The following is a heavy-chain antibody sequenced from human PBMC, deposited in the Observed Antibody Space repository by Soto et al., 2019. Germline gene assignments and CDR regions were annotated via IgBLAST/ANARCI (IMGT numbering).Heavy chain of an antibody. CDR1: GFTVSNNY. CDR2: IYSGGST. J-gene: IGHJ4*02. D-gene: IGHD2-2*02. CDR3: ATYTSLDY. V-gene: IGHV3-53*01. Sequence: SLRLSCAASGFTVSNNYMSWVRQAPGKGLEWVSLIYSGGSTFYADSVKGRFTISRDNSKNTLFLQMNSLRAEDTAVYFCATYTSLDYWGPGTLVTVSS.